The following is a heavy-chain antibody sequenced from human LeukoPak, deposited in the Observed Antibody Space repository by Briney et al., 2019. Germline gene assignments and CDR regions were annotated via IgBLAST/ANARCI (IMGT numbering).Heavy chain of an antibody. CDR2: ISGGGSST. CDR1: GFTFSSYG. J-gene: IGHJ3*02. D-gene: IGHD3-22*01. V-gene: IGHV3-23*01. Sequence: GGSLRLSCAASGFTFSSYGMSWVRQAPGKGLEWVSAISGGGSSTYYADSVKGRFTISRDNSKNTLYLQMNSLRAEDTAVYYCAKDSYYDPGNAFNIWGQGTMVTVSS. CDR3: AKDSYYDPGNAFNI.